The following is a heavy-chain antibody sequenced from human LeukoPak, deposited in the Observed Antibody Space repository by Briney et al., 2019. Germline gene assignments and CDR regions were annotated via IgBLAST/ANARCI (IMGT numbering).Heavy chain of an antibody. CDR1: GFTFSSYA. V-gene: IGHV3-15*01. CDR3: TTGSVNDFWSGYHPYYYYYYYMDV. Sequence: GGSLRLSCAASGFTFSSYAMSWVRQAPGKGLEWVGRIKSKTDGGTTDYAAPVKGRFTISRDDSKNTLYLQMNSLKTEDTAVYYCTTGSVNDFWSGYHPYYYYYYYMDVWGKGTTVTVSS. CDR2: IKSKTDGGTT. D-gene: IGHD3-3*01. J-gene: IGHJ6*03.